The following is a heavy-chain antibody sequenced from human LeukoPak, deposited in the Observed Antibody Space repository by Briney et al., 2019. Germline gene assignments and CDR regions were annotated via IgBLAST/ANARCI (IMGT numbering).Heavy chain of an antibody. CDR1: GFSFSDYY. J-gene: IGHJ4*02. Sequence: GGSLRLSCATSGFSFSDYYMSWIRQAPGKGLECVSFISASGTSISYADSVKGRFTIPRDNAKNSLYLQMNSLRAEDTAVYYCAKLLSGNYGDPSCWGQGTLVTVSS. D-gene: IGHD4-17*01. CDR3: AKLLSGNYGDPSC. CDR2: ISASGTSI. V-gene: IGHV3-11*04.